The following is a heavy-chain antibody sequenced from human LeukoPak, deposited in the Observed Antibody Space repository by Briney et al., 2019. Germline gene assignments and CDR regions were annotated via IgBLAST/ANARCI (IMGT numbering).Heavy chain of an antibody. CDR2: ISYDGSNK. CDR1: GFTFSNAW. D-gene: IGHD5-12*01. CDR3: ARVRGYSGYEDY. J-gene: IGHJ4*02. V-gene: IGHV3-30*03. Sequence: GGSLRLSCAASGFTFSNAWMSWVRQAPGKGLEWVAVISYDGSNKYYADSVKGRFTISRDNSKNTLYLQMNSLRAEDTAVYYCARVRGYSGYEDYWGQGTLVTVSS.